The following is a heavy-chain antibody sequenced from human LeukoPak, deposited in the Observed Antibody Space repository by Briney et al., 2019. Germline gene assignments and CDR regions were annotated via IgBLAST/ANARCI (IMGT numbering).Heavy chain of an antibody. J-gene: IGHJ5*02. CDR3: ARDLGQYYDTSDNWFDP. CDR2: IKQDGNEK. Sequence: GGSLRLSCAVSGFTFSSFWMSWVRQAPGKGLEWVANIKQDGNEKYYVDSVKGRFTISRDNAKNSLYLQMNSLRAEDTAVYYCARDLGQYYDTSDNWFDPWGQGTLVTVSS. V-gene: IGHV3-7*01. CDR1: GFTFSSFW. D-gene: IGHD3-22*01.